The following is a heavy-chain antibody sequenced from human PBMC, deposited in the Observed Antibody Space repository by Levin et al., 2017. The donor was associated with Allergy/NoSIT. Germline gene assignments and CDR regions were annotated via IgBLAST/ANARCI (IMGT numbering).Heavy chain of an antibody. D-gene: IGHD3-3*01. CDR3: ARLIYDFWSGSSPRGAFDI. CDR1: GFTFSSYS. Sequence: GGSLRLSCAASGFTFSSYSMNWVRQAPGKGLEWVSSISSSSSYIYYADSVKGRFTISRDNAKNSLYLQMNSLRAEDTAVYYCARLIYDFWSGSSPRGAFDIWGQGTMVTVSS. V-gene: IGHV3-21*01. CDR2: ISSSSSYI. J-gene: IGHJ3*02.